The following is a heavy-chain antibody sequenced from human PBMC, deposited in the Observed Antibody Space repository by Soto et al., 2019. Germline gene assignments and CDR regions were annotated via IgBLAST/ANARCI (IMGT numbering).Heavy chain of an antibody. D-gene: IGHD2-2*03. J-gene: IGHJ4*02. V-gene: IGHV4-61*08. CDR3: ARRYGYCFDY. CDR2: IYYSGST. Sequence: FEPLSLPGTVSGGAVIGVGYHWIWIRQPPGKGLEWIGYIYYSGSTNYNPSLKSRVTISVDTSKNQFSLKLSSVTAADTAVYYCARRYGYCFDYWGQGTLVTVSS. CDR1: GGAVIGVGYH.